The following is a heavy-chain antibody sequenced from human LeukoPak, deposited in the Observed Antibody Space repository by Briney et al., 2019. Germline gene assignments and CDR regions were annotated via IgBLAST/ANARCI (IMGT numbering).Heavy chain of an antibody. J-gene: IGHJ4*02. CDR3: ARDRSSSAAPSLSY. CDR2: ISSSGGTI. CDR1: GFTFSSHW. V-gene: IGHV3-48*02. Sequence: GGSLRLSCAASGFTFSSHWMSWVRQAPGKGLEWVSYISSSGGTIYYADSVRGRFTISRDNAKNSLYPQMNSLRDEDTAVYYCARDRSSSAAPSLSYWGQGTLVTVSS. D-gene: IGHD6-13*01.